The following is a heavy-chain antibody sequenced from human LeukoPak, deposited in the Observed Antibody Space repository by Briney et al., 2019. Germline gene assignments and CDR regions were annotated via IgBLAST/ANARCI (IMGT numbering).Heavy chain of an antibody. J-gene: IGHJ6*03. Sequence: HPGGSLRLSCAASGFTFSSYWMSWVRQAPGKGLEWVANIKQDGSEKYYVDSVKGRFTISRDNAKNSLYLQMNSLRAEDTAVYYCARGIYLPTYYYYYMDVWGKGTTVTISS. V-gene: IGHV3-7*01. CDR2: IKQDGSEK. D-gene: IGHD3-10*01. CDR3: ARGIYLPTYYYYYMDV. CDR1: GFTFSSYW.